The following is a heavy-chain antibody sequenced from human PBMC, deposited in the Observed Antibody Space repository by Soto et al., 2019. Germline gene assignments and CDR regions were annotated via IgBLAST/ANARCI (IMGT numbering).Heavy chain of an antibody. CDR3: ASHVDYYYGMDV. J-gene: IGHJ6*02. CDR2: IYGDDSDI. V-gene: IGHV5-51*01. Sequence: GESLKISCKASGYSFTNYWIGWVRQMPGKGLEWMAIIYGDDSDIRYSPSFQGQVTVSLDKSITTAYVQWSSLKASDTAMYYCASHVDYYYGMDVWGQGTTVTVSS. CDR1: GYSFTNYW.